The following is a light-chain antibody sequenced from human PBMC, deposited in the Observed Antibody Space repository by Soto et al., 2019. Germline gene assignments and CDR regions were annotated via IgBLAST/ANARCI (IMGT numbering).Light chain of an antibody. CDR2: KTS. CDR1: QSISNW. J-gene: IGKJ4*01. CDR3: QQYKSFSLT. V-gene: IGKV1-5*03. Sequence: DIQMTQSPSTLSASVGDRVTITCRASQSISNWLAWYQQKPGKAPKLLIYKTSNLDSGVPSRFSGSGSRTEFSLTISSLQPDDFATYYCQQYKSFSLTFGGGTRVEVK.